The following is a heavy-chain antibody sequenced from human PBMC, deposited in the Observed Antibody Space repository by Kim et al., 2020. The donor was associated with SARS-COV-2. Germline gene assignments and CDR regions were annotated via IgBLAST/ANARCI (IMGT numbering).Heavy chain of an antibody. Sequence: ASVKVSCKASGYTFTSYAMHWVRQAPGQRLEWMGWINAGNGNTKYSQKFQGRVTITRDTSASTAYMELSSLRSEDTAVYYCARDAMIVVEHQLGYFDLWGRGTLVTVSS. D-gene: IGHD3-22*01. J-gene: IGHJ2*01. CDR2: INAGNGNT. V-gene: IGHV1-3*01. CDR1: GYTFTSYA. CDR3: ARDAMIVVEHQLGYFDL.